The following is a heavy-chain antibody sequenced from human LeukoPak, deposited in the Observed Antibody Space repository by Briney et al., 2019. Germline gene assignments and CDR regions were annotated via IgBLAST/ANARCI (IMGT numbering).Heavy chain of an antibody. V-gene: IGHV1-3*03. CDR2: INAGNGNT. CDR3: ARARYETRIWPKSRYDYYHYMDV. J-gene: IGHJ6*03. CDR1: GYTFTSYT. D-gene: IGHD3-3*01. Sequence: ASVKVSCKASGYTFTSYTIHWVRQAPGQRLEWMGWINAGNGNTKYSQEFQNRVTITRDTSASTAYMELSSLRSEDMAVYYCARARYETRIWPKSRYDYYHYMDVWGKGTTVTVSS.